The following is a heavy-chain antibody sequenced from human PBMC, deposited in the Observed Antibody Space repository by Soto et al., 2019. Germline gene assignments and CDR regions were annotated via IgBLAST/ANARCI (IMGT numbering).Heavy chain of an antibody. CDR3: ARGPYYGSGSPWQNYYYYGMDV. Sequence: SETLSLTCAVYGGSFSGYYWSWIRQPPGKGLEWIGEINLSGRTTYNPSLKSRFTISVDTSKNHFSLKLSSLTAADTAVFYCARGPYYGSGSPWQNYYYYGMDVWGQGTTVTVSS. CDR2: INLSGRT. CDR1: GGSFSGYY. D-gene: IGHD3-10*01. J-gene: IGHJ6*02. V-gene: IGHV4-34*01.